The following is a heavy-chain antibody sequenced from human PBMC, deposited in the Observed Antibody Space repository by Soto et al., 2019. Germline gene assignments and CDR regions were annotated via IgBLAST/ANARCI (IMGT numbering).Heavy chain of an antibody. V-gene: IGHV1-69*13. CDR3: ARDGYCSGGSCYDYGMDV. J-gene: IGHJ6*02. CDR1: GGTFSSYA. Sequence: GASVKVSCKASGGTFSSYAISWVRQAPGQGLEWMGGIIPIFGTANYAQKFRGRVTITADESTSTAYMELSSLRSEDTAVYYCARDGYCSGGSCYDYGMDVWGQGTTVTAP. D-gene: IGHD2-15*01. CDR2: IIPIFGTA.